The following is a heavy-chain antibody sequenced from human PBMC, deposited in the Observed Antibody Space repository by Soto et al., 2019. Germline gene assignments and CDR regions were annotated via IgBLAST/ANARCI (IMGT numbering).Heavy chain of an antibody. V-gene: IGHV1-69*13. CDR2: IIPIFGTA. CDR3: ARDGYCSSTSCSLYGMDV. D-gene: IGHD2-2*03. Sequence: SVKVSCKASGGTLSSYAISWVRQAPGQGLEWMGGIIPIFGTANYAQKFQGRVTITADESTSTAYMELSSLRSEDTAVYYCARDGYCSSTSCSLYGMDVWGQGTTVTVSS. J-gene: IGHJ6*02. CDR1: GGTLSSYA.